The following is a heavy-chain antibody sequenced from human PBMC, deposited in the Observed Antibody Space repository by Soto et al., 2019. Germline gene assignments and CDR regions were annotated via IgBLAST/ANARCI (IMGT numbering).Heavy chain of an antibody. CDR2: ISYDGSNK. CDR3: AKDCSSRVTTYPYFYGMDG. D-gene: IGHD4-17*01. Sequence: GGSLRLSCAASGFTFSSYGMHWVRQAPGKGLEWVAVISYDGSNKYYADSVKGRFTISRDNSKNTLYLQMNSLRAEDTAVYYCAKDCSSRVTTYPYFYGMDGWGQGTTVTVSS. CDR1: GFTFSSYG. V-gene: IGHV3-30*18. J-gene: IGHJ6*02.